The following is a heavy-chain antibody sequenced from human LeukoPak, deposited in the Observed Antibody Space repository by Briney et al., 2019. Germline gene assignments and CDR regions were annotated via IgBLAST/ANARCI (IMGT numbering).Heavy chain of an antibody. Sequence: HPGGSLRLSCAASGFTFRDYYMTWVRQAPGKGLEWVSLIYSGGSTYYADSVRGRFTISRDNSKNTLYLQMNSLRAEDTAVYYCAARLDYWGQGTLVTVSS. CDR3: AARLDY. CDR1: GFTFRDYY. V-gene: IGHV3-66*01. J-gene: IGHJ4*02. CDR2: IYSGGST. D-gene: IGHD3-22*01.